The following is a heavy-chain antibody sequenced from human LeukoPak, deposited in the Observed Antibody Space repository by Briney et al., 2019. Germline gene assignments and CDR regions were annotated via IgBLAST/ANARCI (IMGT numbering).Heavy chain of an antibody. D-gene: IGHD7-27*01. CDR1: GGSVSSGSYY. CDR2: IYYSGST. CDR3: AGDPGGDY. V-gene: IGHV4-61*01. J-gene: IGHJ4*02. Sequence: SETLSLTCTVSGGSVSSGSYYWSWIRQPPGKGLEWIGYIYYSGSTNYNPSLKSRVTISVDTSKNQFSRKLSSVTAADTAVYYCAGDPGGDYWGQGTLVTVSS.